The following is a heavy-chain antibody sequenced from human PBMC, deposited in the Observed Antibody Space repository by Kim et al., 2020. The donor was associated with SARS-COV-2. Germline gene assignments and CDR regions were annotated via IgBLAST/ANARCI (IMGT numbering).Heavy chain of an antibody. V-gene: IGHV3-48*02. CDR2: ISSSSSTI. J-gene: IGHJ4*02. CDR3: ASPMVRGVIGLFDY. Sequence: GRSLRLSCAASGFTFSSYSMNWVRQAPGKGLEWVSYISSSSSTIYYADSVKGRFTISRDNAKNSLYLQMNSLRDEDTAVYYCASPMVRGVIGLFDYWGQGTLVTVSS. D-gene: IGHD3-10*01. CDR1: GFTFSSYS.